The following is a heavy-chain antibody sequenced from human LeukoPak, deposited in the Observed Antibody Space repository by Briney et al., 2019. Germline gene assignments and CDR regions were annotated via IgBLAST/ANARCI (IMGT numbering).Heavy chain of an antibody. J-gene: IGHJ4*02. CDR1: GFTFSNYG. V-gene: IGHV3-30*18. D-gene: IGHD2-15*01. Sequence: GGSLRLSCAASGFTFSNYGIHWVRQAPGKGLEWVAVISYDGNNKYYADSVKGRFTISRDNSENTLFLQMNSLRAEDTAVYYCAKGVDYCSGGSCPADYWGPGTLVTVSS. CDR3: AKGVDYCSGGSCPADY. CDR2: ISYDGNNK.